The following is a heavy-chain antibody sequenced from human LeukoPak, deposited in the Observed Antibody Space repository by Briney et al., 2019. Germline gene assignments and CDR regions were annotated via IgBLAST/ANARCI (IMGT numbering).Heavy chain of an antibody. CDR1: GGTFSNYT. CDR3: ARDKLGYCSSTSCPGGGDAFDI. V-gene: IGHV1-69*04. J-gene: IGHJ3*02. CDR2: IIPILGIA. D-gene: IGHD2-2*01. Sequence: SVKVSCKASGGTFSNYTISWARQAPGQGLEWMGRIIPILGIANYAQKFQGRVTITADKSTSTAYMELSSLRSEDTAVYYCARDKLGYCSSTSCPGGGDAFDIWGQGTMVTVSS.